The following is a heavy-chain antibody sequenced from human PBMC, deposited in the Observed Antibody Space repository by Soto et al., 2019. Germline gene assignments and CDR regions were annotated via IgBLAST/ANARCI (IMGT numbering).Heavy chain of an antibody. Sequence: QVQLQESGPGLVKPSETLSLTCTVSGGSISSYYWSWIRQPPGKGLEWIGYIYYSGSTNYNPSLKSRVTISVDTSKNQFSLKLSSVTAADTAVYYCARVCRYSGYDCNWFDPWGQGTLVTVSS. V-gene: IGHV4-59*01. CDR2: IYYSGST. D-gene: IGHD5-12*01. CDR1: GGSISSYY. CDR3: ARVCRYSGYDCNWFDP. J-gene: IGHJ5*02.